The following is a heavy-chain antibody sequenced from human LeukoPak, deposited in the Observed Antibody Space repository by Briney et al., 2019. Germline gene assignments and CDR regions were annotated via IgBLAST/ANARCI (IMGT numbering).Heavy chain of an antibody. D-gene: IGHD3-10*01. CDR3: ARAGKIYYYYMDV. V-gene: IGHV3-48*03. CDR1: GFTFSNYE. Sequence: GGSLRLSCAASGFTFSNYEMNWVRQAPGKGLEWVSYISSSGSTIYYADSVKGRFTISRDNAKNSLYLQMNSLRAEDTAVYYCARAGKIYYYYMDVWGKGTTVTVSS. J-gene: IGHJ6*03. CDR2: ISSSGSTI.